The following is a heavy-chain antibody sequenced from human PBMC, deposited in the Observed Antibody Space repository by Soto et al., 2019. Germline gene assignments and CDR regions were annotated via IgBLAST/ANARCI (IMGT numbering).Heavy chain of an antibody. J-gene: IGHJ4*02. Sequence: SVKVSCKASGYTFTNYAMHWVRQAPGQRREWMGWINAGNGNTKYSQKFQGRVTITRDTSASTAYMELSSLRSEDTAVYYCAGVGKGYCSGGSCYNFDYWGQGTLVTVSS. CDR3: AGVGKGYCSGGSCYNFDY. CDR2: INAGNGNT. D-gene: IGHD2-15*01. CDR1: GYTFTNYA. V-gene: IGHV1-3*01.